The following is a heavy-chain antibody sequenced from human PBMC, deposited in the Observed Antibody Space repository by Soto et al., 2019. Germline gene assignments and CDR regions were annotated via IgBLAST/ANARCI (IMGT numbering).Heavy chain of an antibody. CDR3: ARGPRIAAAGTWYFDY. Sequence: PSETLSLTCTVSGGSISSYYWSWIRQPAVKVLEWIGRIYTSGSTNYNPSLKSRVTMSVDTSKNQFSLKPSSVTSADTAVYYCARGPRIAAAGTWYFDYWGQGTLVTV. J-gene: IGHJ4*02. CDR2: IYTSGST. CDR1: GGSISSYY. V-gene: IGHV4-4*07. D-gene: IGHD6-13*01.